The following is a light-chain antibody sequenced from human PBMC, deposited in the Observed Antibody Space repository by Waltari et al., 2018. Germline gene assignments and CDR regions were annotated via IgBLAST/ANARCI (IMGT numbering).Light chain of an antibody. CDR2: AVS. CDR1: SSDVGNYKR. J-gene: IGLJ2*01. V-gene: IGLV2-23*02. CDR3: SSYAGSSKGV. Sequence: QSALTQPASVSGSPGQSITISCTGTSSDVGNYKRVSWYQQHPGKAPKPMIYAVSKRPSGVSVRFSCSKAGDMASLTISGLQPEDEAEYFCSSYAGSSKGVFGGGTKVTVL.